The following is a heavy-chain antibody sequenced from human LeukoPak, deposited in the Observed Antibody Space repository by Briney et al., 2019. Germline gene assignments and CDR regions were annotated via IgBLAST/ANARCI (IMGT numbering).Heavy chain of an antibody. CDR1: GGSISSYY. V-gene: IGHV4-59*01. Sequence: PSETLSLTCTVSGGSISSYYWSWIRPPPGKGLRWIGYIYYSGSTNYNPSLKSRVTISVDTSKNQFSLKLSSVTAADTAVYYCAREPRLRSPYYYYYMDVWGKGTTVTVSS. CDR3: AREPRLRSPYYYYYMDV. D-gene: IGHD6-6*01. CDR2: IYYSGST. J-gene: IGHJ6*03.